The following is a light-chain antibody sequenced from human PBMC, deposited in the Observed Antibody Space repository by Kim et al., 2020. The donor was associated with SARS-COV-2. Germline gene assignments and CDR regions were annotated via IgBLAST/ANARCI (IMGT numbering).Light chain of an antibody. CDR2: SAS. CDR1: QSISNF. Sequence: SASVGDRVTITCRASQSISNFLNWYQQKPGQAPNLLIYSASSLQVGVPSRFSGSGSGKDFTLTISSLQPEDFATYYCQQSYTIPLTFGGGTKLEI. V-gene: IGKV1-39*01. J-gene: IGKJ4*01. CDR3: QQSYTIPLT.